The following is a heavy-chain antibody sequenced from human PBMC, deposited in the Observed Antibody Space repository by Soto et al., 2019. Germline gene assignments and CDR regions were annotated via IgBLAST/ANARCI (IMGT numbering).Heavy chain of an antibody. D-gene: IGHD3-22*01. V-gene: IGHV1-18*01. CDR1: GYTFTSYV. J-gene: IGHJ4*02. CDR2: ISADNHNT. CDR3: ARESRNYDALDY. Sequence: ASVKVSCKTSGYTFTSYVISWVRQAPGHGLEWMGWISADNHNTNVAQNFQGRVTLTTDTSTTTVFMELRNLRSDDTAVYYCARESRNYDALDYWGQGTLVTVSS.